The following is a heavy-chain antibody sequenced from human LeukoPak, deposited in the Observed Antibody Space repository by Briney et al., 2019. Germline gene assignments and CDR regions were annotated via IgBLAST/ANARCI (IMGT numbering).Heavy chain of an antibody. J-gene: IGHJ4*02. CDR2: ISGSGGST. CDR3: AKDLFRGIVGAYY. CDR1: GFTFSSYE. D-gene: IGHD1-26*01. Sequence: GGSLRLSCAASGFTFSSYEMNWVRQAPGKGLEWVSAISGSGGSTYYADSVKGRFTISRDNSKNTLYLQMNSLRAEDTAVYYCAKDLFRGIVGAYYWGQGTLVTVSS. V-gene: IGHV3-23*01.